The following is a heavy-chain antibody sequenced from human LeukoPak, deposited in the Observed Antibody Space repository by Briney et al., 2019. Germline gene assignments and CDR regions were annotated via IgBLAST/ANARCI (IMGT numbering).Heavy chain of an antibody. Sequence: GGSLRLSCAASGFTFSSYAMHWVRQAPGKGLEWVAVISYDGNNKYSADSVKGRFTISRDNSKNTVYLQMNSLRAEDTAVYYCAKGGVRGDIVVVPAALLGWFDPWGQGTLVTVSS. CDR1: GFTFSSYA. D-gene: IGHD2-2*01. CDR3: AKGGVRGDIVVVPAALLGWFDP. CDR2: ISYDGNNK. V-gene: IGHV3-30-3*01. J-gene: IGHJ5*02.